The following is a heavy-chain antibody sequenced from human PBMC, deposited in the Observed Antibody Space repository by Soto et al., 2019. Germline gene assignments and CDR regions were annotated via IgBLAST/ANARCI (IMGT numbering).Heavy chain of an antibody. J-gene: IGHJ4*02. CDR2: ISYDGSNK. CDR3: ARVSCSGGSCYGLYYFVY. V-gene: IGHV3-30-3*01. Sequence: QVQLVESGGGVVQPGRSLRLSCAASGFTFSSYAMHWVRQAPGKGLEWVAVISYDGSNKYYADSVKGRFTISRDNSKNTLYLQMNSLRAEDTAVYYCARVSCSGGSCYGLYYFVYLGQGTLVTVSS. CDR1: GFTFSSYA. D-gene: IGHD2-15*01.